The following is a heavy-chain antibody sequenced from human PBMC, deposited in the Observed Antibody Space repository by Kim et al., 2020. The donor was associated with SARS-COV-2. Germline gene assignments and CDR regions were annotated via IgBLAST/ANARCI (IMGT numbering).Heavy chain of an antibody. V-gene: IGHV4-31*03. Sequence: SETLSLTCTVSGGSISSGGYYWSWIRQHPGKGLEWIGYIYYSGSTYYNPSLKSRVTISVDTSKNQFSLKLSSVTAADTAVYYCARDRYYYDSSGYYLRAPYAFDIWGQGTMVTVSS. D-gene: IGHD3-22*01. CDR1: GGSISSGGYY. CDR3: ARDRYYYDSSGYYLRAPYAFDI. CDR2: IYYSGST. J-gene: IGHJ3*02.